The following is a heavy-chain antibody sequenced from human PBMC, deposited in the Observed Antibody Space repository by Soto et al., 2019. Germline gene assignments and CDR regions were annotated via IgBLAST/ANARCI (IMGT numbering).Heavy chain of an antibody. V-gene: IGHV3-23*01. J-gene: IGHJ3*02. D-gene: IGHD2-21*01. Sequence: EVELLESGGGWVQPVGSLRISFKASGFMFNNSAMTWVRQAPGQVLQWVASVSDNGGSRGGTYYADSVKGRFTSSRDNSKNHLYLQLDSLTGSDTAVYYCARAKAVVIAALHIWGQGTMVTVSA. CDR2: VSDNGGSRGGT. CDR3: ARAKAVVIAALHI. CDR1: GFMFNNSA.